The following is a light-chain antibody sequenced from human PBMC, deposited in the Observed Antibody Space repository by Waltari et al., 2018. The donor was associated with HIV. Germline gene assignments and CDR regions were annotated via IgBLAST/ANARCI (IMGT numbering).Light chain of an antibody. CDR3: CSYAGSSTLVV. CDR1: SSDVGSYHL. J-gene: IGLJ2*01. CDR2: EVS. V-gene: IGLV2-23*02. Sequence: QSALPQPASVSGSPGQPITISCTGTSSDVGSYHLVSWYQQHPGKAPKLMIYEVSKRPSGVSNRFSCSKSGNTASLTISGLQAEDEADYYCCSYAGSSTLVVFGGGTKLTVL.